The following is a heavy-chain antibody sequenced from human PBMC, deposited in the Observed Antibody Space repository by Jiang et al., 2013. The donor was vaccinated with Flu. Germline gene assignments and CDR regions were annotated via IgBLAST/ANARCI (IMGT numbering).Heavy chain of an antibody. D-gene: IGHD7-27*01. CDR1: GYTFTSYA. CDR3: ARVRQPRGLTGWFDP. CDR2: INAGNGNT. V-gene: IGHV1-3*01. Sequence: KKPGASVKVSCKASGYTFTSYAMHWVRQAPGQRLEWMGWINAGNGNTKYSQKFQGRVTITRDTSASTAYMELSSLRSEDTAVYYCARVRQPRGLTGWFDPWGQGTLVTVSS. J-gene: IGHJ5*02.